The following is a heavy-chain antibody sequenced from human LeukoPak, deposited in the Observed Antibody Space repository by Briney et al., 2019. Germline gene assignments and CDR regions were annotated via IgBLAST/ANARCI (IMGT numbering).Heavy chain of an antibody. Sequence: GGSLRFSCAASGFTFSSYAMSWVRQAPGKGLEWVSAISGSGGSTYYADSVKGRFTISRDNSKNTLYLQMNSLRAEDTAVYYCAKGIYGYSCGLFDYWGQGTLVTVSS. CDR3: AKGIYGYSCGLFDY. J-gene: IGHJ4*02. CDR2: ISGSGGST. CDR1: GFTFSSYA. V-gene: IGHV3-23*01. D-gene: IGHD5-18*01.